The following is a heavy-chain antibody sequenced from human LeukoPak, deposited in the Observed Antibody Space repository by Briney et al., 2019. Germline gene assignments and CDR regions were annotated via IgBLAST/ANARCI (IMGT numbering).Heavy chain of an antibody. J-gene: IGHJ4*02. CDR1: GFSFSTYN. CDR2: ITGGGDTT. V-gene: IGHV3-23*01. CDR3: ILTGYYLDY. Sequence: GGSLRLSCEASGFSFSTYNMNWVRQAPGKGLEWVSAITGGGDTTYYADSVKGRFTISRDNSKNTLYLQMNNLRAEDTAVYYDILTGYYLDYWGQGTLVTVSS. D-gene: IGHD3-9*01.